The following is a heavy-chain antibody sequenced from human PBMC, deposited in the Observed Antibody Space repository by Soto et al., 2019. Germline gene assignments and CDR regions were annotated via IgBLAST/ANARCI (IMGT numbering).Heavy chain of an antibody. CDR2: IYYSGST. D-gene: IGHD3-10*01. J-gene: IGHJ5*02. CDR1: GGSISSYY. V-gene: IGHV4-59*08. Sequence: PSETLSLTCTVSGGSISSYYWSWIRQPPGKGLEWIGYIYYSGSTNYNPSLKSRVTISVDTSKNQFSLKLSSVTAADTAVYYCACTRWDLWFGELHEKYNWFDPWGQGTLVTVSS. CDR3: ACTRWDLWFGELHEKYNWFDP.